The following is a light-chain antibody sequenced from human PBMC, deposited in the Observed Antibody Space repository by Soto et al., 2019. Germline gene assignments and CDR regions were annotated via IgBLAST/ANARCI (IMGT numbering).Light chain of an antibody. V-gene: IGLV2-14*01. CDR2: EVS. Sequence: QSVLAQPASVSGSPGQSITISCTGTSXDVGGYDYVSWYQLHPGKAPKLMVFEVSNRPSGVSYRFSGSKSGNTASLTISGLQAEDEADYSCSSYSISTAYLFGTGTKVTV. J-gene: IGLJ1*01. CDR1: SXDVGGYDY. CDR3: SSYSISTAYL.